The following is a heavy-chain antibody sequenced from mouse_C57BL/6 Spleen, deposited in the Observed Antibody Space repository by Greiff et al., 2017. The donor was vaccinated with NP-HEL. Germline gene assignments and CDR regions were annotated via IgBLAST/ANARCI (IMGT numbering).Heavy chain of an antibody. CDR3: ARCYGSSYGYFDV. CDR1: GYTFTSYW. J-gene: IGHJ1*03. D-gene: IGHD1-1*01. Sequence: VQLQQSGAELVMPGASVKLSCKASGYTFTSYWMHWVKQRPGQGLEWIGEIDPSDSYTNYNQKFKGKSTLTVDKSSSPAYMQLSSLTSEDSAVYDCARCYGSSYGYFDVWGTGTTVTVSA. V-gene: IGHV1-69*01. CDR2: IDPSDSYT.